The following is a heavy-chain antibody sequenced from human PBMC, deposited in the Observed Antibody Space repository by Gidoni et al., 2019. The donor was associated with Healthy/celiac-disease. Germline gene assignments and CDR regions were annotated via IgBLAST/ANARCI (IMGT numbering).Heavy chain of an antibody. CDR3: AREQQLGTGWYFDL. D-gene: IGHD6-13*01. Sequence: EVQLVESVGSLVKPGGSLRLSCAASGFTFRSYSMNWVCQAPGKGLEWVSSISSSSSYIYYADSVKGRFTISRDNAKNSLYLQMNSLRAEDTAVYYCAREQQLGTGWYFDLWGRGTLVTVSS. CDR1: GFTFRSYS. J-gene: IGHJ2*01. CDR2: ISSSSSYI. V-gene: IGHV3-21*01.